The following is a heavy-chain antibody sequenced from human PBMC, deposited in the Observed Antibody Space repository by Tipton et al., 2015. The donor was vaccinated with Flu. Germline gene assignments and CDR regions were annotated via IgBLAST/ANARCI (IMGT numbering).Heavy chain of an antibody. J-gene: IGHJ6*02. D-gene: IGHD3-22*01. Sequence: TLSLTCAVYGGSFSGYSWSWIRRSPGKGLEWIGEVNYDGTTDYKPSLKGRVAISVDTSKNEISLKLNSVTAADTGIYHCARHLGNYHDSTGYYPWPHFYGLDVWGQGTTVTVSS. CDR3: ARHLGNYHDSTGYYPWPHFYGLDV. CDR2: VNYDGTT. V-gene: IGHV4-34*01. CDR1: GGSFSGYS.